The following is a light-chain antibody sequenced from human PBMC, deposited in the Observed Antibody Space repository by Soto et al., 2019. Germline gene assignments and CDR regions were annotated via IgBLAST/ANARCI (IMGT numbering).Light chain of an antibody. J-gene: IGKJ1*01. CDR2: AAS. CDR1: QSVTANY. Sequence: EIALTQSPGTLSLSPGERATLSCRASQSVTANYLAWYQQRPGQAPRLLIYAASIGATGVPDRFSGSGSGTDFTLTISRLEPEDLAVYYCLQYGVPLWTFGQGTTVEIK. CDR3: LQYGVPLWT. V-gene: IGKV3-20*01.